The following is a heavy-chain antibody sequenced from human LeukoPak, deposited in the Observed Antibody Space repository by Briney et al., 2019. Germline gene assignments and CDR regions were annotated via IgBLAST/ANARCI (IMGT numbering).Heavy chain of an antibody. V-gene: IGHV1-46*01. D-gene: IGHD6-13*01. CDR3: AREGVAGTGLDY. J-gene: IGHJ4*02. Sequence: ASVKVSCKASGYTFSIYNMHWVRQAPGQGLEWMGIINPSGGTSYAEKLQGRITMTRDTSTVYMELSSLRSEDTAVYYCAREGVAGTGLDYWGQGTLVTVSS. CDR2: INPSGGT. CDR1: GYTFSIYN.